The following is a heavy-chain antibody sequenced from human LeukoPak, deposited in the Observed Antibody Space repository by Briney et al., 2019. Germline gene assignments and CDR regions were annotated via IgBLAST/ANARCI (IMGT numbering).Heavy chain of an antibody. CDR1: GGTFSSYA. V-gene: IGHV1-2*02. Sequence: ASVKVSCKASGGTFSSYAISWVRQAPGQGLEWMGYINPTSLVTKYAQKFQGRVTLTRDTSIHTAYMELSRLRSDDTAMFYCAVSFTSDAFDIWGQGTFVAVSS. D-gene: IGHD2-2*01. CDR2: INPTSLVT. CDR3: AVSFTSDAFDI. J-gene: IGHJ3*02.